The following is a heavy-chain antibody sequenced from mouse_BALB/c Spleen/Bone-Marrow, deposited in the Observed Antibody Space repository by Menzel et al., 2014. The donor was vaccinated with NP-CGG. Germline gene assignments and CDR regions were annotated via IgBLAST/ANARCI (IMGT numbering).Heavy chain of an antibody. D-gene: IGHD4-1*01. CDR3: TRQRNWDHYAMDY. V-gene: IGHV5-6*01. CDR2: ISSGGGYT. CDR1: GFTFSTYG. Sequence: EVHLVESGGDLVKTGGSLKLSCAASGFTFSTYGMSWVRQTPDKRLEWVATISSGGGYTYYPDSVKGRFTISRDNANNSLYLQMSSLKSEDTAKYYCTRQRNWDHYAMDYWGQGTSATVSS. J-gene: IGHJ4*01.